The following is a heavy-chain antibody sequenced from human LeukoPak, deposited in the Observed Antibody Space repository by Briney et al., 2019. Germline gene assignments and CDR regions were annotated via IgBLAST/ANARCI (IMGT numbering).Heavy chain of an antibody. Sequence: PSETLSLTCTVSGGSISNYYWSWIRQPPGKGLEWIGYISYSGNTNYNPSLKSRVTISVDTSKNQFSLKLSSVTAADTAVYYCARGRTYRSSSWFDPWGQGTLVTASS. CDR1: GGSISNYY. CDR3: ARGRTYRSSSWFDP. V-gene: IGHV4-59*01. CDR2: ISYSGNT. J-gene: IGHJ5*02. D-gene: IGHD6-6*01.